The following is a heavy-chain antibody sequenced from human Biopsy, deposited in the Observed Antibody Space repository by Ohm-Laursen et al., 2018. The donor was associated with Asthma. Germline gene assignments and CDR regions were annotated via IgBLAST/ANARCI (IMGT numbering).Heavy chain of an antibody. CDR2: IYYSGTT. V-gene: IGHV4-39*01. CDR3: VRGSSSWHHGPFHYYYGLDV. J-gene: IGHJ6*02. D-gene: IGHD6-13*01. Sequence: GTLSLTCSLSSGSGGYMRSGNYYWGWIRQPPGKGLEWIGSIYYSGTTYYNPSLGSRVTVSADTSKNQFSLKLTFVTAADMAVYYCVRGSSSWHHGPFHYYYGLDVWGQGTTATVSS. CDR1: SGSGGYMRSGNYY.